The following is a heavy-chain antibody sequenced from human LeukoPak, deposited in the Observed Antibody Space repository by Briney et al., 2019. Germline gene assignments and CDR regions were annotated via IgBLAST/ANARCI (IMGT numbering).Heavy chain of an antibody. CDR1: GFTFSSYA. V-gene: IGHV3-23*01. CDR2: ISGSGGST. Sequence: QAGGSLRLSCAASGFTFSSYAMSWVRQAPGKGLEWVSAISGSGGSTYYADSVKGRFTISRDNSKNTLYLQMNSLRAEDTAVYYCAKPPYCSGGSCYPWFDPWGQGTLVTVSS. J-gene: IGHJ5*02. CDR3: AKPPYCSGGSCYPWFDP. D-gene: IGHD2-15*01.